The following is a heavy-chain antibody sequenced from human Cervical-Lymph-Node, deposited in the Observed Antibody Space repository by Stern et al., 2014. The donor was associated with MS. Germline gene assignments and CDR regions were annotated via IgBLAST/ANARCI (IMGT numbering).Heavy chain of an antibody. CDR1: GYTFTSYY. V-gene: IGHV1-46*01. J-gene: IGHJ4*02. CDR2: INPTGGRT. D-gene: IGHD2-15*01. Sequence: VQLLESGAEVKKPGASVKVSCKASGYTFTSYYMHWVRQTPGQGLEWMGIINPTGGRTRYAQKFQGRVTMTRDTSTNTVYMELSSLRSEDTAVYYCARSLGDISGLDYWGQGTLVTVSS. CDR3: ARSLGDISGLDY.